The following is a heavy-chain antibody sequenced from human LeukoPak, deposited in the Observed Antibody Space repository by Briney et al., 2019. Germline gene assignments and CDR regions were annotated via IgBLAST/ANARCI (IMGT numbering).Heavy chain of an antibody. CDR3: ASDLNGFDP. CDR1: GFTYSSYS. V-gene: IGHV3-48*02. Sequence: GGPLRLSCAASGFTYSSYSMNWVRQAPGKGLEWISYISSSSTIYYADSGKGRFSISRDNAKNSLYLQMNSLRDADTAVYYCASDLNGFDPWGQGTLVTVSS. CDR2: ISSSSTI. J-gene: IGHJ5*02.